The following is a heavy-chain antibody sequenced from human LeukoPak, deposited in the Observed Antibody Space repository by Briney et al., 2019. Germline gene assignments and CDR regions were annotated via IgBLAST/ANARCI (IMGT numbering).Heavy chain of an antibody. CDR3: ATRSGSYIQLYS. J-gene: IGHJ4*02. D-gene: IGHD3-10*01. CDR2: INPNTGETNH. CDR1: GYIFNGYY. Sequence: ASVKVSCKASGYIFNGYYVHWVRQAPGQGLEWMGWINPNTGETNHNHAQKFQGRVTMTIDTSVNTAYMDLFSLRSDDTAVYYCATRSGSYIQLYSWGEGTLVTVSS. V-gene: IGHV1-2*02.